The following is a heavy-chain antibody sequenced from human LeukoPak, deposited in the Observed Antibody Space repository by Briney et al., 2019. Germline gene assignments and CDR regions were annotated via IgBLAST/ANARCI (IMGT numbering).Heavy chain of an antibody. V-gene: IGHV3-49*04. Sequence: GGSLRLSCAASGFTFRTSGMNWVRQAPGKGLEWVGFIRSKAYGGTTEYAASVKGRFTISRDDSKNIAYLQLNSLTTEDTAVYYCRCMMATALSPLDYWGQGTLLTVSS. J-gene: IGHJ4*02. D-gene: IGHD5-24*01. CDR1: GFTFRTSG. CDR2: IRSKAYGGTT. CDR3: RCMMATALSPLDY.